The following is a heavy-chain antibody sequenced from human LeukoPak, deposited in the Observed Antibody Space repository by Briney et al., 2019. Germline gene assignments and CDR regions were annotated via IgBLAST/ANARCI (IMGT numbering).Heavy chain of an antibody. CDR1: GGSISSYY. CDR2: IYYSGST. Sequence: SETLSLTCTVSGGSISSYYWSWIRQPPGKGLEWIGYIYYSGSTNYNPSLKSRVTMSLDESKNHLSLTLTSVTAADTAIYYCSRESGPYSPFGHWGQGILVTV. D-gene: IGHD1-26*01. CDR3: SRESGPYSPFGH. V-gene: IGHV4-59*12. J-gene: IGHJ4*02.